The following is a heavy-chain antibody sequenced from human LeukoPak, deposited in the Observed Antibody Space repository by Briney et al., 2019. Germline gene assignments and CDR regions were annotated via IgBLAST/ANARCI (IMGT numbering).Heavy chain of an antibody. Sequence: GGSLILSCAASGFTFSNYAMSWVRQAPGKGLEWVSAITGSGGNTYYAASVKGRFTISRDNSKNTEFLQVNSLRAEDTAVYYCAKWGDYDVLTGYYVSDYWGQGTLVTVSS. CDR1: GFTFSNYA. V-gene: IGHV3-23*01. CDR2: ITGSGGNT. CDR3: AKWGDYDVLTGYYVSDY. J-gene: IGHJ4*02. D-gene: IGHD3-9*01.